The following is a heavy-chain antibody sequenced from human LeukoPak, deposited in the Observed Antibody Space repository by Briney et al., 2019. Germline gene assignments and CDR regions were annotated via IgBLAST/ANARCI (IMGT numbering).Heavy chain of an antibody. J-gene: IGHJ4*02. CDR2: IYSAGNT. Sequence: GGCLRLSCAASGFTVSSNYMSWVRQAPGKGLEWASVIYSAGNTFYADSVKGRFTISRDNSKNTLYLQMNSLRAEDTAVYYCARARGTGGYYFDYWGQGTLVTVSS. CDR3: ARARGTGGYYFDY. D-gene: IGHD4-23*01. CDR1: GFTVSSNY. V-gene: IGHV3-66*01.